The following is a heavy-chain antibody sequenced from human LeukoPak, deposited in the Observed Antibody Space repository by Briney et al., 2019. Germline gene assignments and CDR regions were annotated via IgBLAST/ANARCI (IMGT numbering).Heavy chain of an antibody. CDR1: GFTFSSHA. Sequence: GGSLRLSCAASGFTFSSHAMHWVRQAPGKGLEYVSAISSNGGSTYYANSVKGRFTISRDNSKNTLYLQMGSLRAEDMAVYYCARDSHPYPVGLSLDYWGQGTLVTVSS. D-gene: IGHD1-26*01. CDR2: ISSNGGST. CDR3: ARDSHPYPVGLSLDY. J-gene: IGHJ4*02. V-gene: IGHV3-64*01.